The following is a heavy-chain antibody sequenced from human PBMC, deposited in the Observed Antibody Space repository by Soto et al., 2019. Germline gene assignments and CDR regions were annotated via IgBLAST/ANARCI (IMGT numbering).Heavy chain of an antibody. CDR2: IKSKTDGGTT. V-gene: IGHV3-15*01. J-gene: IGHJ4*02. D-gene: IGHD4-17*01. Sequence: PGGSLSLSCAASGFHFSNAWMSWVRQAPGKGLEWVGRIKSKTDGGTTDYAAPVKGRFTISRDDSKNTLYLQMNSLKTEDTAVYYCTTGYSAVTIDYWGQGTLVTVSS. CDR1: GFHFSNAW. CDR3: TTGYSAVTIDY.